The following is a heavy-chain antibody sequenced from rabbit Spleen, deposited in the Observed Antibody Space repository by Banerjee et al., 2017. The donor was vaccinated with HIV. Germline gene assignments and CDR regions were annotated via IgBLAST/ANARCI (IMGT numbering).Heavy chain of an antibody. D-gene: IGHD4-1*01. Sequence: EQLEESGGGLVKPEGSLTLTCEASGVSFSDKDVMCWVRQAPGKGLEWIGIIYAAKGSTDYASWVNGRFTISSDNAQSTVDLKMTSLTAADTATYFCARAIVPWLGLTRLDLWGQGTLVTVS. CDR2: IYAAKGST. CDR3: ARAIVPWLGLTRLDL. V-gene: IGHV1S47*01. CDR1: GVSFSDKD. J-gene: IGHJ3*01.